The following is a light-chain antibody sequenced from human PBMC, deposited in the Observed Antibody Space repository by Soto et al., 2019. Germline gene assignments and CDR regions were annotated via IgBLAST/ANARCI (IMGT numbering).Light chain of an antibody. V-gene: IGKV3-20*01. CDR3: QQYVSSPPIT. J-gene: IGKJ5*01. CDR1: QSVSSSY. Sequence: EIVLMSFLGIPLLYTGERATLSCRASQSVSSSYLAWYQQKPGQAPRLLIYGASSRATGIPDRFSGSGSGTDFTLTISRLEPEDYAVYYCQQYVSSPPITFCQGTRLDVK. CDR2: GAS.